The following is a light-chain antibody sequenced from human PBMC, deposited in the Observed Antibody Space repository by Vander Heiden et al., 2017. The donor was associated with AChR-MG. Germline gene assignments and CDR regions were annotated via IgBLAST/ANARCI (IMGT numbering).Light chain of an antibody. CDR2: GDT. CDR3: AVWDDSQNGGV. Sequence: QSVLTQPPSASWTPGQRVTISCPGSSSNVGSNTVDWYQQFPGTAPKLLIYGDTQRPSGVPDRFSGSKSGTSASLTISGLQAEDEADYYCAVWDDSQNGGVFGGGTKLTVL. J-gene: IGLJ3*02. V-gene: IGLV1-44*01. CDR1: SSNVGSNT.